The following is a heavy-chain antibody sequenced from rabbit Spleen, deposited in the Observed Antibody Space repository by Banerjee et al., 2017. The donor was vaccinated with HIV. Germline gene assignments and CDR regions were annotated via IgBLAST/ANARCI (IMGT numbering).Heavy chain of an antibody. J-gene: IGHJ4*01. Sequence: EQLEESGGGLVQPEGSLTLACTASGFSFISSYYMCWVRQAPGKGLEWIACIDTGFGGSTYYASWAKGRFTISKTSSTTVTLQMTSLTAADTATYFCATYVDYDGDFNLWGQGTLVTVS. CDR3: ATYVDYDGDFNL. V-gene: IGHV1S45*01. D-gene: IGHD2-1*01. CDR1: GFSFISSYY. CDR2: IDTGFGGST.